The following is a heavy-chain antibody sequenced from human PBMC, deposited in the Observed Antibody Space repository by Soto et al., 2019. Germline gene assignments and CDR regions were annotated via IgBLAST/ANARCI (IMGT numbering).Heavy chain of an antibody. J-gene: IGHJ4*02. D-gene: IGHD1-1*01. Sequence: GGSLRLSCAASGFTFSSYAMSWVRQAPGKGLQWVSAIGGGDTYYADSVKGRFTISRDNSKNTLYLQVDSLRAEDTAVYYCAKEQPERLFGLAYWGQGTLVTVSS. CDR2: IGGGDT. CDR1: GFTFSSYA. CDR3: AKEQPERLFGLAY. V-gene: IGHV3-23*01.